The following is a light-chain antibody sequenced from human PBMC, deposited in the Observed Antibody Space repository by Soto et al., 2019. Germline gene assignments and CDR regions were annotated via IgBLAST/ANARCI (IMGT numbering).Light chain of an antibody. CDR1: QSLLHSNGYNY. V-gene: IGKV2-28*01. Sequence: DLVMTQSPLSLPVTPGEPASISCTSSQSLLHSNGYNYLDWYLQKPGQSPQLLIYLGSSRASGVPDRFSGSGSGTDFTLKISRVEAEDVGVYYCMQALQTPWTFGQGTKLEIK. CDR2: LGS. J-gene: IGKJ2*02. CDR3: MQALQTPWT.